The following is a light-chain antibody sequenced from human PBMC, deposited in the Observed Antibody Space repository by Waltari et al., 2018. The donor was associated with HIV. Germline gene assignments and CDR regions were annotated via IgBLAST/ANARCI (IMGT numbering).Light chain of an antibody. Sequence: QAVVTQEPSVTVSPGGTVTLTCGFSTGAVTSGHYPYWFQQKPGQAPRTLIHDTSNKHSWTPARFSGSLIGGKAALTLSGAQPDDEADYYCLLFYSRNLVFGSGTKVTV. V-gene: IGLV7-46*01. CDR1: TGAVTSGHY. J-gene: IGLJ1*01. CDR2: DTS. CDR3: LLFYSRNLV.